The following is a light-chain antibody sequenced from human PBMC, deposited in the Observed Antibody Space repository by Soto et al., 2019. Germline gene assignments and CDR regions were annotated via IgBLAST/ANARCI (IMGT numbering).Light chain of an antibody. Sequence: QSVLTQPPSVSGAPGQRVTISCTGSSSNIGAGYDVHWYQQLPGTAPKLLIYGNSNRPSGVPDRFSGSKSGTSASLAITGLQAEDEVDYYCQSYDSSLSVYVFGPGTKLTVL. V-gene: IGLV1-40*01. CDR2: GNS. CDR3: QSYDSSLSVYV. J-gene: IGLJ1*01. CDR1: SSNIGAGYD.